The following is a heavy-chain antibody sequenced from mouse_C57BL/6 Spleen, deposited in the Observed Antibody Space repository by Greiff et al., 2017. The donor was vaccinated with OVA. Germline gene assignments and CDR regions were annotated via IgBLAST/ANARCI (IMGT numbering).Heavy chain of an antibody. CDR3: ASTMITTGYYAMDY. V-gene: IGHV1-64*01. CDR1: GYTFTSYW. D-gene: IGHD2-4*01. Sequence: VQLQQPGAELVKPGASVKLSCKASGYTFTSYWMHWVKQRPGQGLEWIGMIHPNSGSTNYNEKFKSKATLTVDKSSSTAYMQLSSLTSEDSAVYYCASTMITTGYYAMDYWGQGTSVTVSS. CDR2: IHPNSGST. J-gene: IGHJ4*01.